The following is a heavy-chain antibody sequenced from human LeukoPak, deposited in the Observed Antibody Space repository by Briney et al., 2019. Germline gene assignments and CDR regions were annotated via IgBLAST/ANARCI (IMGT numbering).Heavy chain of an antibody. Sequence: GGSLGLSCAASGFTFSGYGMHWVRQAPGKGLEWVAVIWYDGSNKYYADSVKGRFTISRDNSKNTLYLQMNSLRAEDTAVYYCARGGYSYGYAFDIWGQGTMVTVSS. J-gene: IGHJ3*02. D-gene: IGHD5-18*01. V-gene: IGHV3-33*01. CDR2: IWYDGSNK. CDR3: ARGGYSYGYAFDI. CDR1: GFTFSGYG.